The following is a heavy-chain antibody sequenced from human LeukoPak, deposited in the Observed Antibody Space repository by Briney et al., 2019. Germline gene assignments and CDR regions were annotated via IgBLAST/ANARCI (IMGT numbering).Heavy chain of an antibody. CDR3: ARPHEGSGSYFRGYYYYYMDV. D-gene: IGHD3-10*01. CDR2: IIPIFGTA. J-gene: IGHJ6*03. CDR1: GGTFSSYA. V-gene: IGHV1-69*06. Sequence: ASVKVSCKASGGTFSSYAISWVRQATGQGLEWMGGIIPIFGTANYAQKFQGRVTITADKSTSTAYMELSSLRSEDTAVYYCARPHEGSGSYFRGYYYYYMDVWGKGTTVTVSS.